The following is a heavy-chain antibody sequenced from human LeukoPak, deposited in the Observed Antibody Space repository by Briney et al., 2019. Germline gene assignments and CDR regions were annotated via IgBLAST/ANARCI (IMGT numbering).Heavy chain of an antibody. Sequence: SGGSLRLFCAASGFTVSSNYMSWVRQAPGKGLEWVSVIYSCGSTSYADSVKGRFTISRDNAKNSVYLQMNGLKAEDTAVYHCVGGPGWVFDLWGRGTLVTVSS. J-gene: IGHJ2*01. CDR3: VGGPGWVFDL. V-gene: IGHV3-66*03. CDR2: IYSCGST. D-gene: IGHD6-19*01. CDR1: GFTVSSNY.